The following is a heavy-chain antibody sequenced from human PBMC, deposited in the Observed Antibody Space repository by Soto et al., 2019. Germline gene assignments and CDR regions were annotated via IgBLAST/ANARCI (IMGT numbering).Heavy chain of an antibody. CDR1: GYSLTSHG. D-gene: IGHD2-15*01. CDR2: ISAYNGNT. CDR3: AREPPAAEFVVVVAALTRLDP. Sequence: SSVKVSGMRSGYSLTSHGSSWVGQAPGQELEWMRWISAYNGNTNNAQKLQGRVTMTTDTSTITAYMELRSLRADDTTVYYCAREPPAAEFVVVVAALTRLDPGGQGTLVTV. V-gene: IGHV1-18*01. J-gene: IGHJ5*02.